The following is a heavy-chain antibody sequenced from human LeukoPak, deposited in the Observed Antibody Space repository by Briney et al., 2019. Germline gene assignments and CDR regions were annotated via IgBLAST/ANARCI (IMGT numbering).Heavy chain of an antibody. D-gene: IGHD3-3*01. CDR2: ISGSGGST. V-gene: IGHV3-23*01. CDR1: GFTFSSYS. Sequence: GGSLRLSCAVSGFTFSSYSMNWVRQAPGKGLEWVSAISGSGGSTYYADSVKGRFTISRDNSKNTLYLQMNSLRAEDTAVYYCAKDAIFGAVYYYYMDVWGKGTTVTVSS. CDR3: AKDAIFGAVYYYYMDV. J-gene: IGHJ6*03.